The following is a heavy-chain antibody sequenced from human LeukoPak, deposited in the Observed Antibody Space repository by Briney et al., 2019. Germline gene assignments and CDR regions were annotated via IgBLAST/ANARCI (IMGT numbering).Heavy chain of an antibody. CDR3: ARDLTLISSIFDY. CDR2: ISAYNGNT. CDR1: RYTFTRYG. J-gene: IGHJ4*02. D-gene: IGHD3-10*01. Sequence: GASVKVSCKASRYTFTRYGISWVRQAPGQRLEWMGGISAYNGNTNYAQKLQGRVTIPTDTSTSTAYMELRSLRSDDTAVYYCARDLTLISSIFDYWGQGTLVTVSS. V-gene: IGHV1-18*01.